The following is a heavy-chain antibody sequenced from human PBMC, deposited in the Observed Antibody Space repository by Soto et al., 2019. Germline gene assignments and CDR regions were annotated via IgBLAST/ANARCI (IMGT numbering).Heavy chain of an antibody. Sequence: SETLSLTCAVSGGSISGSYYYWAWLRQSPGKGPEWIGCVFYTGFTSYNPSLESRVSVSMDTSKSQFSLKLSAVTAADTAVYYCATSQKGYNWNYFDHWGQGALVTVSS. V-gene: IGHV4-39*01. CDR1: GGSISGSYYY. J-gene: IGHJ4*02. CDR3: ATSQKGYNWNYFDH. CDR2: VFYTGFT. D-gene: IGHD1-20*01.